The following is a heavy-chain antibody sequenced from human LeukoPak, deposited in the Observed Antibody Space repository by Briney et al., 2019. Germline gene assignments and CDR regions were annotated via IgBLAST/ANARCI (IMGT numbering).Heavy chain of an antibody. J-gene: IGHJ4*02. CDR3: ARVPDSGSAIDY. D-gene: IGHD1-26*01. CDR2: INSDGSST. Sequence: GGSLRLSCAASGFTFSSYWMHWVRQAPGKGLVWVSRINSDGSSTSYADSVKGRFTISRDDAKNTLYLQMNSLRAEDTAVYYCARVPDSGSAIDYWGQGTLVTVSS. V-gene: IGHV3-74*01. CDR1: GFTFSSYW.